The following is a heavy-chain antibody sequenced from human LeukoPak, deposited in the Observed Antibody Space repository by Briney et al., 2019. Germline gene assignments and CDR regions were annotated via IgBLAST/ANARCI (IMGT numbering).Heavy chain of an antibody. CDR2: IYYSGST. J-gene: IGHJ2*01. CDR1: GGSISSYY. Sequence: SETLSLTCTVSGGSISSYYWSWIRQPPGKGLEWIGYIYYSGSTDYNPSLKSRVTISVDTSKNQFSLKLTSVTAADTAVYYCARVNSGNHWYFDLWGRGTLVTVSS. CDR3: ARVNSGNHWYFDL. V-gene: IGHV4-59*01. D-gene: IGHD3-10*01.